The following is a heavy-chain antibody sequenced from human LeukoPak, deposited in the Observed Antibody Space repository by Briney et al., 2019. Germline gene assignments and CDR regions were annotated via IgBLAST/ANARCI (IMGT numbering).Heavy chain of an antibody. Sequence: GGSLRLSCAASGFTFSSYGVHWVRQAPGKGLEWVAVISYDGSNKYYADSVKGRFTISRDNSKNTLYLQMNSLRAEDTAVYYCAGIAVAAEEDFDYWGQGTLVTVSS. D-gene: IGHD6-19*01. CDR1: GFTFSSYG. CDR3: AGIAVAAEEDFDY. J-gene: IGHJ4*02. V-gene: IGHV3-30*03. CDR2: ISYDGSNK.